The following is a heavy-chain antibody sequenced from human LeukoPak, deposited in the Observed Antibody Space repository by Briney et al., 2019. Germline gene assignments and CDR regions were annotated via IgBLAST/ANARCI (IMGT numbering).Heavy chain of an antibody. J-gene: IGHJ5*02. CDR2: ISHSGST. Sequence: SETLSLTCAVYGVFFSGYSWSWIRQPPGKGLEWIGEISHSGSTNYNPSLKSRVRISVDTSKNQFFLKVTSLTAADTAVYYCAGGIWFDPWGQGTLVTVSS. CDR3: AGGIWFDP. CDR1: GVFFSGYS. V-gene: IGHV4-34*01.